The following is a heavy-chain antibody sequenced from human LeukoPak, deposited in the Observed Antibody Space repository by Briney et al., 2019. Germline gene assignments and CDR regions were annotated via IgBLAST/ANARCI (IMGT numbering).Heavy chain of an antibody. CDR3: ARNSYYDTANYYESLDY. CDR1: GFTLSNYG. J-gene: IGHJ4*02. CDR2: IRYDGSNR. V-gene: IGHV3-30*02. Sequence: GRSLRLSCAASGFTLSNYGMHWVRQAPGKGLEWVAFIRYDGSNRYYADSVKGRFTISRDNSKNTLDLQVNSLRSEDTAVYYCARNSYYDTANYYESLDYWGQGAHVTVSS. D-gene: IGHD3-22*01.